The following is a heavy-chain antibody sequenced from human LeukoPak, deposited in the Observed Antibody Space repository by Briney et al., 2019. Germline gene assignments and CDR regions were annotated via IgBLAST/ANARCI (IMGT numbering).Heavy chain of an antibody. CDR2: IYISGSGST. D-gene: IGHD6-19*01. J-gene: IGHJ6*03. CDR3: ARDKRVAVAGTYIYYYYMDV. V-gene: IGHV4-4*07. Sequence: PSETLSLTCTVSGGSISSYYRSWIRQPAGKGLEWIGRIYISGSGSTNYNPSLKSRVTMSVDTSKNQFSLKLSSVTAADTAVYYCARDKRVAVAGTYIYYYYMDVWGNGTTVNV. CDR1: GGSISSYY.